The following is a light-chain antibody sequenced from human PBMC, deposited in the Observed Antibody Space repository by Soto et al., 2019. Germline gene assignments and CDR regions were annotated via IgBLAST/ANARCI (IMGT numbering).Light chain of an antibody. J-gene: IGKJ4*01. CDR1: QSVSSSY. Sequence: EIVLTQSPGTLSLSPGERATLSCRASQSVSSSYLAWYQQKPGQAPRLLIYGASSRATGIPDRFSGSGSGTDFTLTISRLEPEDFPVYYCQQYGSSPQVTFGGGTKVEIK. V-gene: IGKV3-20*01. CDR2: GAS. CDR3: QQYGSSPQVT.